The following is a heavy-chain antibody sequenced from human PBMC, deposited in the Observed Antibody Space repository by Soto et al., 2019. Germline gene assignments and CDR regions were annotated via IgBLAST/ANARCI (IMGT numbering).Heavy chain of an antibody. V-gene: IGHV1-69*01. CDR1: GGTFSSYA. CDR2: IIPIFGTA. D-gene: IGHD3-10*01. J-gene: IGHJ3*02. Sequence: QVQLVQSGAEVKKPGSSVKVSCKASGGTFSSYAISWVRQAPGQGLEWMGGIIPIFGTANYAQKFQGRVTITADESTSTADMELSSLRSEDTAVYYCARPKYYYGSGSDDAFDIWGQGTMVTVSS. CDR3: ARPKYYYGSGSDDAFDI.